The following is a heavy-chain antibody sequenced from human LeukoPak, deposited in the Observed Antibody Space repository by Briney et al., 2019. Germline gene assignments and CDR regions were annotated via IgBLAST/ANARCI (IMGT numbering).Heavy chain of an antibody. CDR1: GGSFSGYY. Sequence: SETLSLTCAVYGGSFSGYYWSWIRQPPGKGLEWIGEINHSGSTNYNPSLKSRVTISVDASKNQFSLKLSSVTAADTAVYYCAGKGIAAAGPLDYWGQGTLVTVSS. CDR3: AGKGIAAAGPLDY. CDR2: INHSGST. V-gene: IGHV4-34*01. J-gene: IGHJ4*02. D-gene: IGHD6-13*01.